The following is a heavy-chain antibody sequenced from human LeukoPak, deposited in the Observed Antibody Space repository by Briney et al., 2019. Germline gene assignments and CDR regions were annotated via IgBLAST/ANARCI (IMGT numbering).Heavy chain of an antibody. CDR3: ARAGANCGGDCPPYGWFDP. Sequence: PGGSLRLSCAASGFTFSSYGMHWVRQAPGKGLEWVAVISYDGSNKYYADSVKGRFTISRDNSKNTLYLQMNSLRAEDTAVYYCARAGANCGGDCPPYGWFDPWGQGTLVTVSS. CDR2: ISYDGSNK. J-gene: IGHJ5*02. V-gene: IGHV3-30*03. D-gene: IGHD2-21*02. CDR1: GFTFSSYG.